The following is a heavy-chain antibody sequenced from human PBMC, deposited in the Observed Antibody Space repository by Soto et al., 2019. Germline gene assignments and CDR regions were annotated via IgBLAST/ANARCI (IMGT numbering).Heavy chain of an antibody. CDR1: GFTFSSYA. J-gene: IGHJ6*02. CDR3: AKPLGQPPSDGMDV. Sequence: PGGSLRLSCVASGFTFSSYAMSWVRQAPGKGLEWVSAISGSGGSTYYADSVKGRFTISRDNSKNTLYLQMNSLRAEDTAVYYCAKPLGQPPSDGMDVWGQGTTVTVSS. V-gene: IGHV3-23*01. D-gene: IGHD3-16*01. CDR2: ISGSGGST.